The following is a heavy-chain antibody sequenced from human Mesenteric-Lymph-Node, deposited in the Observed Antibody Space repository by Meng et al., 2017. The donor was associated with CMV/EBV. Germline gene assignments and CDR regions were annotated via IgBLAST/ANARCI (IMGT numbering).Heavy chain of an antibody. CDR3: ARGKYYDILTGYYSRFDY. V-gene: IGHV1-2*02. CDR1: GYRFTGYY. J-gene: IGHJ4*02. CDR2: INSNSGGT. Sequence: ASVKVSCKASGYRFTGYYIHWVRQAPGQGPEWMGWINSNSGGTKFAQKFQGRVTMTRDTSITTAYMELSRLRSDDTAVYYCARGKYYDILTGYYSRFDYWGQGTLVTVSS. D-gene: IGHD3-9*01.